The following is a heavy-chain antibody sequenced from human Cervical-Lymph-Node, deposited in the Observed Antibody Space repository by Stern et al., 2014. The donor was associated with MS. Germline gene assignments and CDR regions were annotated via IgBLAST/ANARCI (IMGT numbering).Heavy chain of an antibody. V-gene: IGHV4-59*01. CDR2: IYYSGST. CDR3: ARTPSYDSSGWYYFDY. CDR1: GGSISSYY. J-gene: IGHJ4*02. D-gene: IGHD6-19*01. Sequence: VHLVESGPGLVKPSETLSLTCTVSGGSISSYYWSWIRQPPGKGLEWIGYIYYSGSTNYNPSLKSRVTISVDTSKNQFSLKLSSVTAADTAVYYCARTPSYDSSGWYYFDYWGQGTLVTVSS.